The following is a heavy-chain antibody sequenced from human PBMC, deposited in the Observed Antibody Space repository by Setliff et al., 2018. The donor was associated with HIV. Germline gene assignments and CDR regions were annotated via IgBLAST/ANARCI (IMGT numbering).Heavy chain of an antibody. D-gene: IGHD2-21*02. CDR2: IYTRGNT. CDR3: TRDLWGDDYYYNNMDV. V-gene: IGHV4-4*07. Sequence: SVSGASITSHNWSWIRQAAGKGLEWIGRIYTRGNTNYNPSLRSRVTMSVDTSKNQFSLKVTSVTAADTAVYYCTRDLWGDDYYYNNMDVWGKGTTVTVSS. CDR1: GASITSHN. J-gene: IGHJ6*03.